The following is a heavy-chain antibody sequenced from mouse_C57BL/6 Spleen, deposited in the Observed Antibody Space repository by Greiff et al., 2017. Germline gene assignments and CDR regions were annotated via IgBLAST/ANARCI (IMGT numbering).Heavy chain of an antibody. J-gene: IGHJ2*01. CDR1: GYSFTSYY. D-gene: IGHD2-4*01. Sequence: QVQLQQSGPELVKPGASVKISCKASGYSFTSYYIHWVKQRPGQGLEWIGWIYPGSGNTKYNEKFKGKATLTADTSSSTAYMQLSSLTSEDSAVXYCARSYYSDPLYFDYWGQGTTLTVSS. V-gene: IGHV1-66*01. CDR2: IYPGSGNT. CDR3: ARSYYSDPLYFDY.